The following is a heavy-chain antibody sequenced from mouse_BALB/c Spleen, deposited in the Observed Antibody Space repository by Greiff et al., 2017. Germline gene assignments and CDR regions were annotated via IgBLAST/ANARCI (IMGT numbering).Heavy chain of an antibody. CDR2: ISSGGSYT. J-gene: IGHJ4*01. CDR3: ARRDYYAMDY. Sequence: EVKLMASGGGLVKPGGSLTLSCAASGFTFSSYAMSWVRQSPEKRLEWVAEISSGGSYTYYPDTVTGRFTISRDNAKNTLYLEMSSLRSEDTAMYYCARRDYYAMDYWGQGTSVTVSS. V-gene: IGHV5-9-4*01. CDR1: GFTFSSYA.